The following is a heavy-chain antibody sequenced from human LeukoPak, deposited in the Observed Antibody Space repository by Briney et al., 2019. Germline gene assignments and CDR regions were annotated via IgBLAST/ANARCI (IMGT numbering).Heavy chain of an antibody. Sequence: SRTLSLTCAISGDSVSSSSAAWNCIRQSPSRGLEWLGRTYYRSKWYNDYAVSVKSRIAINPDTSKNQFSLQLSSVTPEDRAVYYCARAGGGRGSGIDIWGQWTMVTVSS. V-gene: IGHV6-1*01. J-gene: IGHJ3*02. CDR2: TYYRSKWYN. CDR3: ARAGGGRGSGIDI. CDR1: GDSVSSSSAA. D-gene: IGHD2-15*01.